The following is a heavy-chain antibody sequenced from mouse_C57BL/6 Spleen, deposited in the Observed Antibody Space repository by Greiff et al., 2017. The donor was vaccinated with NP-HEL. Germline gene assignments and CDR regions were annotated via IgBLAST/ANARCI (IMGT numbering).Heavy chain of an antibody. CDR1: GYTFTSYW. CDR2: IHPNSGST. J-gene: IGHJ2*01. CDR3: ARRPYDGYYFDY. V-gene: IGHV1-64*01. Sequence: QVQLQQPGAELVKPGASVKLSCKASGYTFTSYWMHWVKQRPGQGLEWIGMIHPNSGSTNYNEKFKSKATLTVDKSSSTAYMQLSSLTSEDSAVYYCARRPYDGYYFDYWGQGTTLTVSS. D-gene: IGHD2-3*01.